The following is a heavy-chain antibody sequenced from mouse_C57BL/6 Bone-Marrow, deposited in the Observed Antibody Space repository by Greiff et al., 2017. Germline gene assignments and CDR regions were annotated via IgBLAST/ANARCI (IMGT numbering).Heavy chain of an antibody. D-gene: IGHD1-1*01. V-gene: IGHV5-17*01. J-gene: IGHJ1*03. CDR3: ARDGSSYWWYFDV. CDR1: GFTFSDYG. Sequence: EVKLMESGGGLVKPGGSLKLSCAASGFTFSDYGMHWVRQAPEQGLEWVAYISSGGSTIDSAETVKGRFTISRDNAKNTLFLQMTSLRSEDTAMYYCARDGSSYWWYFDVWGTGTTVTVSS. CDR2: ISSGGSTI.